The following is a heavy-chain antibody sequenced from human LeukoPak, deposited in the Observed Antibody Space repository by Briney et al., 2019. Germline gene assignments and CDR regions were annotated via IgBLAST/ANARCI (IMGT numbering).Heavy chain of an antibody. CDR3: ARRFADLNDDTFDI. J-gene: IGHJ3*02. D-gene: IGHD3-3*01. V-gene: IGHV4-4*07. CDR2: IYTSGST. CDR1: GGSISSYY. Sequence: SETLSLTCTVSGGSISSYYWSWIRQPAGKGLEWIGRIYTSGSTNYNPSLRSRVTMSLDTSKKQFSLRLSSVTAADTAVYYCARRFADLNDDTFDIWGPGTMVTVSS.